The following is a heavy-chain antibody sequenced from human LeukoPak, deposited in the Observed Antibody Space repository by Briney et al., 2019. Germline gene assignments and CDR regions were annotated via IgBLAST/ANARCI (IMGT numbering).Heavy chain of an antibody. J-gene: IGHJ4*02. V-gene: IGHV3-48*03. CDR1: GFTFSSYA. D-gene: IGHD5-18*01. CDR2: ISSSGSTI. CDR3: ARYARGYSYGPQFD. Sequence: PGGSLRLSCAASGFTFSSYAMSWVRQAPGKGLEWVSYISSSGSTIYYADSVKGRFTISRDNAKNSLYLQMNSLRAEDTAVYYCARYARGYSYGPQFDWGQGTLVTVSS.